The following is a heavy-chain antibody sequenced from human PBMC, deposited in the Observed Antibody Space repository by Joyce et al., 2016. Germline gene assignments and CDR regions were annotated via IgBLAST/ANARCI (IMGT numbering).Heavy chain of an antibody. J-gene: IGHJ4*02. V-gene: IGHV4-59*08. CDR3: ARRGDPLVGTPYYFDY. Sequence: QVQLQESGPGLVKPSETLSLTCSVSGGSISGYYWGWIRQPPGKGLEWIGYIYYSENTNYDPSLKSRVTISADTSKNQFSWRLRSVTAGDTAVYYCARRGDPLVGTPYYFDYWGQGNVVTVSS. CDR1: GGSISGYY. D-gene: IGHD1-26*01. CDR2: IYYSENT.